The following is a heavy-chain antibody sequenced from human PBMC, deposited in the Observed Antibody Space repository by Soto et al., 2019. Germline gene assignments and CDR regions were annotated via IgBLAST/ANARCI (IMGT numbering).Heavy chain of an antibody. J-gene: IGHJ4*02. CDR2: INGDGNSS. CDR3: AKGMYSSSWYYDY. CDR1: GFTFSNYA. Sequence: GGSLRLSCAASGFTFSNYAMHWVRQAPGKGLEWVSRINGDGNSSSYADPVKGRFTISRDNAKNALYLEMNSLRPDDAAVYYCAKGMYSSSWYYDYWGQGTPVTVSS. D-gene: IGHD6-13*01. V-gene: IGHV3-74*01.